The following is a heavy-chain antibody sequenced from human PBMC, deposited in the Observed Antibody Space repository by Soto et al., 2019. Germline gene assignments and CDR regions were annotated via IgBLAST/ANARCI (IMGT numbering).Heavy chain of an antibody. D-gene: IGHD3-3*01. V-gene: IGHV3-11*01. J-gene: IGHJ4*02. Sequence: GGSLRLSCAASGFTFSDYYMSWIRQAPGKGLEWVSYISSSGSAIYYADSVKGRFTISRDNAKNSLYLQMNSLRAEDTAVYYCARDQGFLEWLFDYWGQGTLVTVSS. CDR1: GFTFSDYY. CDR2: ISSSGSAI. CDR3: ARDQGFLEWLFDY.